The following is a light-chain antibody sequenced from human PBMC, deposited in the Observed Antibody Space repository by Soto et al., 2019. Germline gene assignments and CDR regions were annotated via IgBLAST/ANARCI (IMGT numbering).Light chain of an antibody. CDR2: GAS. CDR3: QQSYSTPRT. Sequence: DIQMTQSPSSLSASVGDRVTITCRASQSISNFLNWYQQKPGKAPKLLIYGASSFQSGVPSRFSGSGSGTDFTLTINRLQPEDFETYYCQQSYSTPRTFGQGTKVEIK. CDR1: QSISNF. J-gene: IGKJ1*01. V-gene: IGKV1-39*01.